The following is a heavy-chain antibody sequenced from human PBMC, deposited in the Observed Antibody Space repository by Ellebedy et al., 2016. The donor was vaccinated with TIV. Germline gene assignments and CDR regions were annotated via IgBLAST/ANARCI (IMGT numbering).Heavy chain of an antibody. J-gene: IGHJ6*02. V-gene: IGHV1-18*01. CDR2: ISPYNGNR. D-gene: IGHD2-21*02. CDR3: AIPTDYYHGLDV. Sequence: AASVKVSCKASGYTFTSYEISWVRQAPGQGLEWMGWISPYNGNRTYTQKFQGRVTLTTDASTSTAHMELRGLRSDDTAVYYCAIPTDYYHGLDVWGQGTSVAVPS. CDR1: GYTFTSYE.